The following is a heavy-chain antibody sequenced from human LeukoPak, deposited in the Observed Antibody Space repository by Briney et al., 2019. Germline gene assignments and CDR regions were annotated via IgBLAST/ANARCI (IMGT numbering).Heavy chain of an antibody. Sequence: GGSLRLSCAASGFTFSSYAMSWVRQAPGKGLEWVSSISSSSSYIYYADSVKGRFTISRDNAKNSLYLQMNSLRAEDTAVYYCARVSSSWCFDYWGQGTLVTVSS. D-gene: IGHD6-13*01. CDR1: GFTFSSYA. V-gene: IGHV3-21*01. CDR2: ISSSSSYI. CDR3: ARVSSSWCFDY. J-gene: IGHJ4*02.